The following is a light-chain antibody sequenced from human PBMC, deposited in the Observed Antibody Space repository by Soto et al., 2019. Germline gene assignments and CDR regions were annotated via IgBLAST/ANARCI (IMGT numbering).Light chain of an antibody. V-gene: IGKV3-11*01. CDR3: QQRGNWPYT. Sequence: EIVLTQSPATLSLSPGERATLSRRASQSVSDYLAWYQQKPGQAPRLLIYDASNRATGIPARFSGSGSGTDFTLTISTLEPEDFAVYYCQQRGNWPYTFGQGTKLEIK. J-gene: IGKJ2*01. CDR1: QSVSDY. CDR2: DAS.